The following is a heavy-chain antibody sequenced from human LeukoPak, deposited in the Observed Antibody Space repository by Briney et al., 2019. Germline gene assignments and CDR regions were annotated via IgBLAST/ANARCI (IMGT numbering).Heavy chain of an antibody. CDR3: ARGPGYMDV. V-gene: IGHV3-21*06. Sequence: GGSLRLSCNASEFNGFSFGSYTMNWVRQAPGKGLEWVSSISGTSAYIYYGSSVRGRFTISRDNAKNSLFLQMDSLRAEDTAIYYCARGPGYMDVWGSGTTVTVSS. CDR1: EFNGFSFGSYT. J-gene: IGHJ6*03. CDR2: ISGTSAYI.